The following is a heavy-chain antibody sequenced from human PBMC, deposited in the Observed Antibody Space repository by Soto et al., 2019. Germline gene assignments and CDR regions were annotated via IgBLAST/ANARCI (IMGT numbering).Heavy chain of an antibody. V-gene: IGHV1-69*02. D-gene: IGHD3-10*01. CDR3: ARDYYYGSGSSMDIFDY. Sequence: QVQLVQSGAEVKKPGSSVKVSCKASGFTFITYTITWVRQAPGQGLEWMGKIIPIVDIANYAQKFQGRVTITADKSTSTAYMELSSLRSEDTAVYYCARDYYYGSGSSMDIFDYWGQGTLVTVSS. CDR2: IIPIVDIA. J-gene: IGHJ4*02. CDR1: GFTFITYT.